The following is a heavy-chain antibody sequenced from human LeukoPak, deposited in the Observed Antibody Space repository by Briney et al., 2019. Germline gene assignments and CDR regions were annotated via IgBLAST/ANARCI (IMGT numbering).Heavy chain of an antibody. CDR3: ASVGGPTSWFDP. J-gene: IGHJ5*02. CDR1: GGSISSGDYY. CDR2: IYYSGST. Sequence: SETLSLTCTVSGGSISSGDYYWSWIRQPPGKGLEWVGYIYYSGSTNYNPSLKSRVTISVDTSKNQFSLKLSSVTAADTAVYYCASVGGPTSWFDPWGQGTLVTVSS. V-gene: IGHV4-61*08. D-gene: IGHD3-10*01.